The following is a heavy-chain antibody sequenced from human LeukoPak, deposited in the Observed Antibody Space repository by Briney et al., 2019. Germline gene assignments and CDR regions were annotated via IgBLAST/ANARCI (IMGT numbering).Heavy chain of an antibody. Sequence: GGSLRLSCTAAGFTFGDYSLSWVRQAPEKGLEWVGFIRRKGYGGTTEYAPSVKGRFIISRDDSKSTAYLQMHSLKTEDTAVYYCTRDHDFWSGPFDVWGKGTTVTVSS. J-gene: IGHJ6*04. V-gene: IGHV3-49*04. CDR3: TRDHDFWSGPFDV. CDR2: IRRKGYGGTT. CDR1: GFTFGDYS. D-gene: IGHD3-3*01.